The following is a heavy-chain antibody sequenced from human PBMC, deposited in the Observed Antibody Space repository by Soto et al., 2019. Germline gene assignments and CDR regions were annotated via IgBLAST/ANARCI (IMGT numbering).Heavy chain of an antibody. D-gene: IGHD3-3*01. J-gene: IGHJ6*02. CDR1: GGSISSGGYY. V-gene: IGHV4-31*03. Sequence: PSETLSLTCTVSGGSISSGGYYWSWIRQHLGKGLEWIGYIYYSGSTYYNPSLKSRVTISVDTSKNQFSLKLSSVTAADTAVYYCARGRHAAXYYDFWSGPPYYYYGMDVWGQGTTVTV. CDR3: ARGRHAAXYYDFWSGPPYYYYGMDV. CDR2: IYYSGST.